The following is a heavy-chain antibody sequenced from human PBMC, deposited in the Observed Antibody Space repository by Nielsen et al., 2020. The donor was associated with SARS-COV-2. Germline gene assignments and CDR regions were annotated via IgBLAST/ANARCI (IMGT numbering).Heavy chain of an antibody. Sequence: GGSLRLSCAGSGFTFRSYWMHWLRQDPGKGLVWVSRINSDGSTTTYADSVKGRFTISRDNAKNTLYLQMNNLRAEDTAVYYCARDWWFDPGGQGTLVTVSS. CDR3: ARDWWFDP. J-gene: IGHJ5*02. CDR1: GFTFRSYW. CDR2: INSDGSTT. V-gene: IGHV3-74*01.